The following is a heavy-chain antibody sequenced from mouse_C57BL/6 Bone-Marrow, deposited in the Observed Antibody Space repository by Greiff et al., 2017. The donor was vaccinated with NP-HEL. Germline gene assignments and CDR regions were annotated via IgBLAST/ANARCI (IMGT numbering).Heavy chain of an antibody. J-gene: IGHJ2*01. CDR1: GNTFTSYW. D-gene: IGHD3-2*02. Sequence: QVQLQQPGTELVKPGASVKLSCKASGNTFTSYWMYWVKQRPGQGLDWIGNINPSNGATNYNEKFKSKATLTVDKSSSTAYMQLSSLTSEDSAVYYCARDSGYAFDYWGQGTTLTVSS. V-gene: IGHV1-53*01. CDR2: INPSNGAT. CDR3: ARDSGYAFDY.